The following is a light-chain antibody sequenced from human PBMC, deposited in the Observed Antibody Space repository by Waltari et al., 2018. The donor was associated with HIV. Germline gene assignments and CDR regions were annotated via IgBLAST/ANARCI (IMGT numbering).Light chain of an antibody. CDR1: SSDVGSYNL. J-gene: IGLJ3*02. CDR2: EVS. V-gene: IGLV2-23*02. CDR3: CSYAGSNTWV. Sequence: QSALTQPASVSGSPGQSITISCTGTSSDVGSYNLFSWYQQHPGKAPKLMIYEVSKRPSGVSNRFSGSKSGNTASLTSSGLQAEDEAYYYCCSYAGSNTWVFGGGTKLTVL.